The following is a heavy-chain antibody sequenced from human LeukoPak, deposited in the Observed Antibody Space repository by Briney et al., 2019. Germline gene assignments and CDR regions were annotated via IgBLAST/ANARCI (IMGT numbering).Heavy chain of an antibody. D-gene: IGHD3-3*01. V-gene: IGHV3-7*03. CDR2: INHNGNVN. CDR1: GFTFSSYW. J-gene: IGHJ6*02. CDR3: ARGPHSPFLEWLRKYYYYGMDV. Sequence: GGSLRLSCAASGFTFSSYWMNWARQAPGKGLEWVASINHNGNVNYYVDSVKGRFTISRDNAKNSLYLQMSNLRAEDTAVYYCARGPHSPFLEWLRKYYYYGMDVWGQGTTVTVSS.